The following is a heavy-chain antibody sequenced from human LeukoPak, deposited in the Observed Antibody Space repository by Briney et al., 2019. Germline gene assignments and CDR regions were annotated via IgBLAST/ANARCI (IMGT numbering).Heavy chain of an antibody. V-gene: IGHV4-59*01. CDR2: IYYSGST. CDR1: GGSLSSYY. Sequence: SETLSLTCTVSGGSLSSYYWSWIRQPPGKGLEGIGYIYYSGSTNYNPSLKSRVTISVDTSKNQFSLKLSSVTAADTAVYYCARGLGDPIPSYYYYYGMDVWGQGTTVTVSS. J-gene: IGHJ6*02. D-gene: IGHD2-2*02. CDR3: ARGLGDPIPSYYYYYGMDV.